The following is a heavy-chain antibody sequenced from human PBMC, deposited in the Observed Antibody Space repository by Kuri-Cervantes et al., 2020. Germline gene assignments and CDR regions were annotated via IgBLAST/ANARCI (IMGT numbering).Heavy chain of an antibody. CDR1: GFTFSSYW. CDR3: AKGDYGGYVLRDAFDI. Sequence: GESLKISCAASGFTFSSYWMSWVRQAPGKGLEWVAVISYDGSNKYYADSVKGRFTISRDNSKNTLYLQMNSLRAEDTAVYYCAKGDYGGYVLRDAFDIWGQGTMVTVSS. CDR2: ISYDGSNK. J-gene: IGHJ3*02. D-gene: IGHD4-17*01. V-gene: IGHV3-30*18.